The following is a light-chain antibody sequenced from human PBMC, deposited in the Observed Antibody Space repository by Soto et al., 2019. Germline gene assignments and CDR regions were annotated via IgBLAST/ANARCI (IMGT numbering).Light chain of an antibody. CDR3: QQYGGSPPYT. V-gene: IGKV3-20*01. CDR1: RSISSTY. CDR2: GAS. Sequence: EIVLTQSPGTLSLSPGERATLSCRASRSISSTYLAWYQQKPGQAPRLLIYGASSRATCIPDRFSGSGSGTAFTLTISRLEPEDFAVYYCQQYGGSPPYTFGQGTKLEIK. J-gene: IGKJ2*01.